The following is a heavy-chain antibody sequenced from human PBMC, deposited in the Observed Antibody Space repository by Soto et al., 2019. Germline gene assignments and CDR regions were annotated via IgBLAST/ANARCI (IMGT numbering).Heavy chain of an antibody. Sequence: SETLSLTCAVYGGSFSGYYWSWIRQPPGKGLEWIGEINHSGSTNYNPSLKSRVTISVDTSKNQFSLKLSSVTAADTAVYYCARGPNHSSRWYVAYCGQGSLVTGSS. V-gene: IGHV4-34*01. J-gene: IGHJ4*02. CDR1: GGSFSGYY. D-gene: IGHD6-13*01. CDR3: ARGPNHSSRWYVAY. CDR2: INHSGST.